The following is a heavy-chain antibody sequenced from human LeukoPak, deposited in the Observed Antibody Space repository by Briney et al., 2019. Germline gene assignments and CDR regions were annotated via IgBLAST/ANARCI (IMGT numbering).Heavy chain of an antibody. V-gene: IGHV4-61*02. CDR1: GGSISSSSYY. D-gene: IGHD1-26*01. Sequence: PSETLSLTCTVSGGSISSSSYYWSWIRQPAGKGLEWIGRIYTTGSTYYNPSLKSRVTISVDTSKSQFSLKLSSVTAADTAVYYCARVGGSYFPPYYYYYMDVWGKGTTVTISS. J-gene: IGHJ6*03. CDR2: IYTTGST. CDR3: ARVGGSYFPPYYYYYMDV.